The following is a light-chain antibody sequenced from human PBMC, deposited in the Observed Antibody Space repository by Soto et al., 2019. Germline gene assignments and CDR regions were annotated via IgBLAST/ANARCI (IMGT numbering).Light chain of an antibody. V-gene: IGLV2-23*01. Sequence: QSALTQPDSVSGSPGQSVTISCTGTSSDVGSYNLVSWYQQYPGKAPKLMLYEGSKRPLGVSNRFSGSTSGNTASLTISGLQAEDEAEYYCCSYAGSSTYVFGTGTKLTVL. CDR3: CSYAGSSTYV. CDR2: EGS. CDR1: SSDVGSYNL. J-gene: IGLJ1*01.